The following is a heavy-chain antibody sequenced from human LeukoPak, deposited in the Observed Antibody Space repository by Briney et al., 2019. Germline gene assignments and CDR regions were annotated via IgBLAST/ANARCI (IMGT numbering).Heavy chain of an antibody. D-gene: IGHD1-1*01. CDR3: ARYKSVADSFDP. CDR2: IYYSGST. CDR1: GDSISSYY. J-gene: IGHJ5*02. V-gene: IGHV4-59*01. Sequence: SETLSLTCTVSGDSISSYYWSWIRQPPGKGLEWIGYIYYSGSTNYNPSLKSRVTISVDTSKNQFSLKLSSVTAADTAVYYCARYKSVADSFDPWGQGTLVTVS.